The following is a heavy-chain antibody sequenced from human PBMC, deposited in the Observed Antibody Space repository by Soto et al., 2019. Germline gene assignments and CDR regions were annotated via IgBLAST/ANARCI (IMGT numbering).Heavy chain of an antibody. CDR3: ARQSAYIWGSYRPMGAFDI. CDR1: GYTFTSYG. Sequence: ASVKVSCKASGYTFTSYGISWVRQTPGQGLEWMGWISAYNGNTNYAQKLQGRVTMTTDTSTSTAYMELRSLRSDDTAVYYCARQSAYIWGSYRPMGAFDIWGQGTMVTVSS. V-gene: IGHV1-18*01. J-gene: IGHJ3*02. D-gene: IGHD3-16*02. CDR2: ISAYNGNT.